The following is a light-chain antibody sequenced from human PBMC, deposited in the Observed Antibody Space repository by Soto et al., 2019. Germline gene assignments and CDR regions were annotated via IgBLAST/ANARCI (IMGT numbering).Light chain of an antibody. CDR1: QSVGSN. V-gene: IGKV3-15*01. CDR2: DAS. Sequence: EIVMTHSPTTLSVSPGARANLSCRASQSVGSNLAWYQQKPGQAPRLLIYDASTRATGIPARLSGSGYGTEFTITISSLQSADFEVYYCQQYNNWTLTFGGGTQVDIK. CDR3: QQYNNWTLT. J-gene: IGKJ4*01.